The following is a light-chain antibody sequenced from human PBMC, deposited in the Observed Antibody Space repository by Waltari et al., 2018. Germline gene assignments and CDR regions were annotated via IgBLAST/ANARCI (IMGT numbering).Light chain of an antibody. V-gene: IGLV1-44*01. CDR3: ATWDDSLNGYV. CDR1: SSNLGSNT. CDR2: SNN. J-gene: IGLJ1*01. Sequence: QSVLTQPPSASGTPGQRVTISCSGTSSNLGSNTVNWYQHLPGTAPKLLIYSNNRRPSGVPDRFSGSKSGTSASLAISGLQSEDEADYYCATWDDSLNGYVFGTGTNITVL.